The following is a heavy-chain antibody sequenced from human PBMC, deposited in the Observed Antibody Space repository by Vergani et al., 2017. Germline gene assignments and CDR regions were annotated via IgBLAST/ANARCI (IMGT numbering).Heavy chain of an antibody. CDR2: IYYSGST. CDR1: GGSFSGYY. V-gene: IGHV4-34*11. Sequence: QVQLQQWGAGLLKPSETLSLTCAVYGGSFSGYYWSWIRQPPGKGLEWIGYIYYSGSTNYNPSLKSRVTISVDTSKNQFSLKLSSVTAADTAVYYCARTIAAAGDNWFDPWGQGTLVTVSS. CDR3: ARTIAAAGDNWFDP. J-gene: IGHJ5*02. D-gene: IGHD6-13*01.